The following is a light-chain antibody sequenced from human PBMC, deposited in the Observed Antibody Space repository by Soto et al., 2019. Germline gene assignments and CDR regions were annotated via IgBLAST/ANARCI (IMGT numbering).Light chain of an antibody. V-gene: IGKV2-30*01. CDR2: KVS. CDR3: MQGTHWPGT. CDR1: QSLVNSDGRTY. Sequence: DVVLTQSPLSLPGTVGQPASISCRSSQSLVNSDGRTYLSWHQQRPRHSPRRLIYKVSNRDSGVPDRFGGRGSGTDFTLKIRRVEAEEVGVYYRMQGTHWPGTVGQGTKREIK. J-gene: IGKJ2*01.